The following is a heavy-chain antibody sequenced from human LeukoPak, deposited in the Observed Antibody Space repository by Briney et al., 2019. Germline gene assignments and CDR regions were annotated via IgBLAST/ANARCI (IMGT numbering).Heavy chain of an antibody. CDR1: GGSISGSSYY. V-gene: IGHV4-39*07. J-gene: IGHJ6*02. CDR2: MYYSGST. D-gene: IGHD3-10*01. Sequence: SETLSLTCIVSGGSISGSSYYWGWIRQPPGKGLEWIGTMYYSGSTYHNPSLKSRVTISVDTSKNQFSLKLSSVTAADTAVYYCARAGGYYSYYYGMDVWGQGTTVTVSS. CDR3: ARAGGYYSYYYGMDV.